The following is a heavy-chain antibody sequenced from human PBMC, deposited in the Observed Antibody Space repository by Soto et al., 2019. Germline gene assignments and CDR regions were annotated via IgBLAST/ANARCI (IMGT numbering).Heavy chain of an antibody. V-gene: IGHV2-26*01. D-gene: IGHD3-22*01. CDR2: IFLNDEN. CDR3: ASIEGRYYYSSGYYYHWVFDY. Sequence: QVTLMESGPVLVTPTVTLTLTCTVSGISLSNARMGVNWIRQPPGQALEWLAHIFLNDENSSSTSLKSRLTSAEDSSKSQLVLTRTNVDPVDTATYYSASIEGRYYYSSGYYYHWVFDYWGQGTLVTVSS. CDR1: GISLSNARMG. J-gene: IGHJ4*02.